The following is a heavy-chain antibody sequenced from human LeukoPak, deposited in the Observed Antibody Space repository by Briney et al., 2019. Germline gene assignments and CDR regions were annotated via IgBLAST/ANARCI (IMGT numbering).Heavy chain of an antibody. V-gene: IGHV4-61*02. CDR1: GGSISSGSYY. CDR2: IYTSGST. Sequence: SETLSLTCTVSGGSISSGSYYWSWIRQPAGKGLEWIGRIYTSGSTNYNPSLKSRVTISVDTSKNQFSLKLSSVTAADTAVYYCAVATYYYDSDAFDIWGQGTMVTVSS. CDR3: AVATYYYDSDAFDI. D-gene: IGHD3-22*01. J-gene: IGHJ3*02.